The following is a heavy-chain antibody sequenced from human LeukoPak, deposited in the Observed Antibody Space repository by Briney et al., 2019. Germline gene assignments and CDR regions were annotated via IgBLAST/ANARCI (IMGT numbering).Heavy chain of an antibody. V-gene: IGHV3-23*01. CDR2: ISGSGGST. Sequence: GGPLRLSCAASGFTFSSYAMSWVRQAPGKGLEWVSAISGSGGSTYYADSVKGRFTISRDNSKNTLYLQMNSLRAEDTAVYYCAKGAAVTYYYYMDVWGKGTTVTVSS. J-gene: IGHJ6*03. CDR1: GFTFSSYA. D-gene: IGHD6-19*01. CDR3: AKGAAVTYYYYMDV.